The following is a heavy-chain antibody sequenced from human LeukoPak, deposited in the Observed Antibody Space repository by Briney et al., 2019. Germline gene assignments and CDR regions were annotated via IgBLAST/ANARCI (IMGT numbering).Heavy chain of an antibody. Sequence: PGGSLRLSCAASGFTFSSYSMNWVHQAPGKGLEWVSSISSSSSYIYYADSVKGRFTISRDNAKNSLYLQMNSLRAEDTAVYYCARDRWELSIYYMDVWGKGTTVTVSS. J-gene: IGHJ6*03. D-gene: IGHD1-26*01. CDR1: GFTFSSYS. CDR2: ISSSSSYI. V-gene: IGHV3-21*01. CDR3: ARDRWELSIYYMDV.